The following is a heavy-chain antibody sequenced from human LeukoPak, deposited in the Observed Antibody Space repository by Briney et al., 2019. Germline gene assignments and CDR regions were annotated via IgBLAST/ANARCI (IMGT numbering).Heavy chain of an antibody. Sequence: GGSLRLSCAASGFTFSNAWMRWVRQAPGKGREWVGRIKSKTDGGTKDYAAAVKGRFPISRDDSKNTLYLQMNSLKTEDTAVYYCTTDPDYYGSGSYKKNYYFDYWGQGTLVTVSS. CDR1: GFTFSNAW. J-gene: IGHJ4*02. V-gene: IGHV3-15*01. CDR2: IKSKTDGGTK. CDR3: TTDPDYYGSGSYKKNYYFDY. D-gene: IGHD3-10*01.